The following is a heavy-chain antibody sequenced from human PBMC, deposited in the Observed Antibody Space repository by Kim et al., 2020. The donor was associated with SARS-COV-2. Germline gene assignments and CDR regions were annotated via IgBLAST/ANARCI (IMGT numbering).Heavy chain of an antibody. CDR3: ARHSSPWLVKLYYFDY. Sequence: ETLSLTCTVSGGSISSSSYYWGWIRQPPGKGLEWIGSIYYSGSTYYNPSLKSRVTISVDTSKNQFSLKLSSVTAADTAVYYCARHSSPWLVKLYYFDYWGQGTLVTVSS. V-gene: IGHV4-39*01. D-gene: IGHD2-15*01. J-gene: IGHJ4*02. CDR2: IYYSGST. CDR1: GGSISSSSYY.